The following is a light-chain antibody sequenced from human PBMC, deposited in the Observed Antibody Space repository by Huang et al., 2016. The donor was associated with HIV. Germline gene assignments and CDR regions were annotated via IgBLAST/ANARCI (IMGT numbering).Light chain of an antibody. Sequence: EIVLTQSPGTLSLSPGKRATLSCRASQSVSSSYLAWYQQKPGQAPRLLFYGASSRATGIPDRFSGSGSGTDFTLTISKLGPEDFAVYYCQQYDSSPWTFGQGTKVEIK. V-gene: IGKV3-20*01. CDR1: QSVSSSY. CDR2: GAS. CDR3: QQYDSSPWT. J-gene: IGKJ1*01.